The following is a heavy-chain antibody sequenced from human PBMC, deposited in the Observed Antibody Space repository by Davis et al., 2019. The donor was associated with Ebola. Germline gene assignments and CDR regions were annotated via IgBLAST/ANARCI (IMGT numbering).Heavy chain of an antibody. J-gene: IGHJ6*02. CDR3: ARGYYDFWSGALNRYYYGMDV. Sequence: ASVKVSCKASGYTFTSYGISWVRQAPGQGLEWMGWINPNSGGTNYAQKFQGWVTMTRDTSISTAYMELSRLRSDDTAVYYCARGYYDFWSGALNRYYYGMDVWGQGTTVTVSS. V-gene: IGHV1-2*04. CDR2: INPNSGGT. CDR1: GYTFTSYG. D-gene: IGHD3-3*01.